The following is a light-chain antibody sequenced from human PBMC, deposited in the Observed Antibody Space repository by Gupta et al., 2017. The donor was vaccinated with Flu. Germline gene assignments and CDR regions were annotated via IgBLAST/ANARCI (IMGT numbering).Light chain of an antibody. CDR1: QSVNTY. J-gene: IGKJ2*01. CDR2: DAS. V-gene: IGKV3-11*01. Sequence: EIVLTQSPATLSLSPGERATLSCRASQSVNTYLGWYQQRAGQAPRLLIYDASKRATGIPARFSGSGSGTDFTLTISSLEPEDFGVYYCQQRDNPRAFGQGTQVQIK. CDR3: QQRDNPRA.